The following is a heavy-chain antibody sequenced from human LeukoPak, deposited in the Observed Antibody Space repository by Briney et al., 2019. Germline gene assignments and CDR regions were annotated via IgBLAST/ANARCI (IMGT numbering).Heavy chain of an antibody. J-gene: IGHJ6*03. CDR3: ARAVRGTTGKYYYYMDV. V-gene: IGHV4-59*01. Sequence: SETLSLTCTVSGGSISSYYWSWIRQPPGKGLEWIGYIYYSGSTNYNPSLKSRVAISVDTSKNQFSLKLSSVTAADTAVYYCARAVRGTTGKYYYYMDVWGKGTTVTVSS. CDR2: IYYSGST. CDR1: GGSISSYY. D-gene: IGHD1-1*01.